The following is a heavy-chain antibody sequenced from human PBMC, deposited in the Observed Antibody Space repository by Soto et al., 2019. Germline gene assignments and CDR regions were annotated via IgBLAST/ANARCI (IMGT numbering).Heavy chain of an antibody. V-gene: IGHV3-30-3*01. D-gene: IGHD2-15*01. CDR2: ISNDGSNK. J-gene: IGHJ5*02. CDR3: AGSASGGKNWFDP. CDR1: AFSFNTYA. Sequence: VGSLRLSCAASAFSFNTYAMHWVRQAPGKGLEWVTVISNDGSNKFYADFVKGRFTISRDNSMNTLYLQVNSLRDEDTAVYYCAGSASGGKNWFDPWGQGTLVTVSS.